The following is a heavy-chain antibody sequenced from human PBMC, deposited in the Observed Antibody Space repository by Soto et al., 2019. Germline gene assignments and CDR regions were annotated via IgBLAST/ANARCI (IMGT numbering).Heavy chain of an antibody. Sequence: SSETLSLTCIVSGDSISSNGHHWGWIRHPPGKGLEWIGSTSYSGNTHYNPSLQSRVTISIDTSKNQLSLKLSSVTAADTAVYYCARLRGLGVVSPYFDYWGQGALVTVSS. V-gene: IGHV4-39*01. J-gene: IGHJ4*02. CDR2: TSYSGNT. CDR3: ARLRGLGVVSPYFDY. CDR1: GDSISSNGHH. D-gene: IGHD3-16*01.